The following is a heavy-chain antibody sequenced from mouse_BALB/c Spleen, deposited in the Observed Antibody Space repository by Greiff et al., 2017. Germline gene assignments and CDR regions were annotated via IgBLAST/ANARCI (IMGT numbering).Heavy chain of an antibody. J-gene: IGHJ1*01. CDR2: INSNGGST. V-gene: IGHV5-6-3*01. D-gene: IGHD1-1*01. Sequence: EVKLQESGGGLVQPGGSLKLSCAASGFTFSSYGMSWVRQTPDKRLELVATINSNGGSTYYPDSVKGRFTISRDNAKNTLYLQMSSLKSEDTAMYYCARDRGYGSSYWWYFDVWGAGTTVTVSS. CDR3: ARDRGYGSSYWWYFDV. CDR1: GFTFSSYG.